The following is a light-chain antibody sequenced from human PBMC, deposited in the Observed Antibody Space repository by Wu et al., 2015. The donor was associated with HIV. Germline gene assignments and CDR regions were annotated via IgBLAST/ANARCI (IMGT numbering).Light chain of an antibody. J-gene: IGKJ5*01. CDR1: QSIGNY. V-gene: IGKV3-11*01. CDR3: QYRTT. Sequence: EIVMTQSPGTLSVSPGERATLSCRASQSIGNYLAWYQQKPGQTPRLLFFDASNRATGIPARFSGRGSGTDFTLTISSLESEDFAVYFCQYRTTFGQGTRLESK. CDR2: DAS.